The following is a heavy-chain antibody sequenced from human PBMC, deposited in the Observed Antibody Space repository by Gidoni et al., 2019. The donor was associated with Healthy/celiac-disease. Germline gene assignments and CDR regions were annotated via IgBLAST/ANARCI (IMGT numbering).Heavy chain of an antibody. CDR2: ISWNSGSI. D-gene: IGHD3-22*01. J-gene: IGHJ3*02. CDR3: AKKNYYDSSGQVGGAFDI. V-gene: IGHV3-9*01. Sequence: DVQLVESGGGLVQPGRSLRLSCAASGFTFDAYAMHWVRQAPGKGLEWGSGISWNSGSIGYADSVKGRFTISRDNAKNSLYLQMNSLRAEDTALYYCAKKNYYDSSGQVGGAFDIWGQGTMVTVSS. CDR1: GFTFDAYA.